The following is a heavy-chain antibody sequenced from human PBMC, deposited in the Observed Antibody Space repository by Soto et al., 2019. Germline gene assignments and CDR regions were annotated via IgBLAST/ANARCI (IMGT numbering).Heavy chain of an antibody. CDR1: GGTFSSYT. CDR2: IIPILGIA. D-gene: IGHD2-21*02. J-gene: IGHJ2*01. CDR3: ARAGLCGGDCSSWYFDL. V-gene: IGHV1-69*02. Sequence: QVQLVQSGAEVKKPGSSVKVSCKASGGTFSSYTISWVRQAPGQGLEWMRRIIPILGIANYAQKFQGRVTITADKSTSTAYMELSSLRSEDTAVHYCARAGLCGGDCSSWYFDLWGRGTLVTVSS.